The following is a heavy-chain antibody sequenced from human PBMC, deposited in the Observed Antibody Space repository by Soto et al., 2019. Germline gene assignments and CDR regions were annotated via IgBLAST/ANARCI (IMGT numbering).Heavy chain of an antibody. D-gene: IGHD2-15*01. CDR3: ARDCSGGSCPLY. Sequence: TLSLPCTVSDCSISSGDYYWSWIRQPPGKGLEWIGYIYYSGSTYYNPSLKSRVTISVDTSKNQSSLKLSSVTAADTAVYYCARDCSGGSCPLYWGQGTLVTVS. CDR1: DCSISSGDYY. V-gene: IGHV4-30-4*01. J-gene: IGHJ4*02. CDR2: IYYSGST.